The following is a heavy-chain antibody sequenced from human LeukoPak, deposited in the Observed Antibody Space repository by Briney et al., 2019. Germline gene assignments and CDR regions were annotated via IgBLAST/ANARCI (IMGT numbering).Heavy chain of an antibody. J-gene: IGHJ4*02. CDR2: INHSGST. CDR3: ERAIASIDY. Sequence: PSETLSLTCAVYGGSFSGYYWSWIRQPPGKGLEWIGEINHSGSTNYNPSLKSRVTISVDTSKNQFSLKLSSVTAADTAVYYCERAIASIDYWGQGTLVTVSS. CDR1: GGSFSGYY. D-gene: IGHD3-16*02. V-gene: IGHV4-34*01.